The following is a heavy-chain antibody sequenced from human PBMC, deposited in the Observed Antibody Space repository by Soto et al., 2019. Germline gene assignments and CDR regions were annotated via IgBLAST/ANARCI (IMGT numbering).Heavy chain of an antibody. CDR3: ARDTPSNYYDSSGYYAGGYYYGMDV. V-gene: IGHV1-69*06. CDR1: GGTFSSYA. Sequence: GASVKVSCKASGGTFSSYAISWVRQAPRQGLEWMGGIIPIFGTANYAQKFQGRVTITADKSTSTAYMELSSLRSEDTAVYYCARDTPSNYYDSSGYYAGGYYYGMDVWGQGTTVTVSS. J-gene: IGHJ6*02. D-gene: IGHD3-22*01. CDR2: IIPIFGTA.